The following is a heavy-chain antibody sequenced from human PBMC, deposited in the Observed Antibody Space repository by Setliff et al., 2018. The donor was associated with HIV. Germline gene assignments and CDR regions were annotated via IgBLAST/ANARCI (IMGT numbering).Heavy chain of an antibody. Sequence: SETLSLTCTVSGDPINSHYWSWIRQPPGEGLEWIGHISYSEYTNYNPSLKSRVSMSIDTSKNQFSLKMSSVTAADTAVYYCARGVVDYDFWSGSGDYYYMDVWGKGTTVTVSS. CDR1: GDPINSHY. J-gene: IGHJ6*03. V-gene: IGHV4-59*11. CDR2: ISYSEYT. D-gene: IGHD3-3*01. CDR3: ARGVVDYDFWSGSGDYYYMDV.